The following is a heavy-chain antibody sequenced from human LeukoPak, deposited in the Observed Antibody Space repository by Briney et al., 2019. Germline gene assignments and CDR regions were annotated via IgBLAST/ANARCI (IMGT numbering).Heavy chain of an antibody. CDR3: ARDYSPTYYYDSSGYSGFDP. J-gene: IGHJ5*02. V-gene: IGHV4-31*03. CDR2: IYYSGST. D-gene: IGHD3-22*01. Sequence: SETLSLTCTVSGDSISSGDYYWSWIRQHPGKGLEWIGYIYYSGSTLYNPPLKSRVTISVDTSKNQFSLKLSSVTAADTAVYYCARDYSPTYYYDSSGYSGFDPWGQGTLVTVSS. CDR1: GDSISSGDYY.